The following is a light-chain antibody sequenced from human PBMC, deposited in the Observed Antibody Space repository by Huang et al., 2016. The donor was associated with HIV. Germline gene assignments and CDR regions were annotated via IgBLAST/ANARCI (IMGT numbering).Light chain of an antibody. CDR3: QQYGSSPQT. V-gene: IGKV3-20*01. CDR2: GAS. Sequence: EIVLTQPPGTLSLSPGERAALPCRASQSVSSTYLAWYQQKPGQAPRLLIYGASSRATGIPDKFSGSGSGTDFTLTISRLEPEDFAVYYCQQYGSSPQTFGQGTKLEIK. J-gene: IGKJ2*01. CDR1: QSVSSTY.